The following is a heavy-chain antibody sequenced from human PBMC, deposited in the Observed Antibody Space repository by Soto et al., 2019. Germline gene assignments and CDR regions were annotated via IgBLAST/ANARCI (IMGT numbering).Heavy chain of an antibody. Sequence: AEGSLRLSCAASGFTFRSYGMHWVRQAPGKGLEWVAVTWYDGSQTYYADSVKGRFTISRDNSKSALFLQMDSLRAEDTAIYYCARYNSGHSDYWGQGTLVTVSS. CDR3: ARYNSGHSDY. V-gene: IGHV3-33*01. CDR1: GFTFRSYG. J-gene: IGHJ4*02. CDR2: TWYDGSQT. D-gene: IGHD1-1*01.